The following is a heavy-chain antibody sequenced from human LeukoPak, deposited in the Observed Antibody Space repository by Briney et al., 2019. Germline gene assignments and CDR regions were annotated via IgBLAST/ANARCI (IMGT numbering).Heavy chain of an antibody. Sequence: PGGSVRLSCAASGFTFRRYAMSLVRQAPGKGLEWVLAISGSGGSTFYADSVKGRFTISRDNSKNPLYLQMNSLRAEDTAVYYCAKDPRSIAALGEDYWGQGTLVTVSS. V-gene: IGHV3-23*01. J-gene: IGHJ4*02. CDR1: GFTFRRYA. CDR2: ISGSGGST. CDR3: AKDPRSIAALGEDY. D-gene: IGHD6-6*01.